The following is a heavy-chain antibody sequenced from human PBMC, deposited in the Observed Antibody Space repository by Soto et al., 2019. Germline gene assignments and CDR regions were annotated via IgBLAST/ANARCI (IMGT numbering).Heavy chain of an antibody. J-gene: IGHJ3*02. CDR1: GFTFSSYW. D-gene: IGHD2-2*01. CDR3: ARYGCSSTSCYEANDAFDI. V-gene: IGHV3-7*01. CDR2: IKQDGSEK. Sequence: PGGSLRLSCAASGFTFSSYWMSWVRQAPGKGLEWVANIKQDGSEKYYVDSVKGRFTISRDNAKNSLYLQMNSLRAEDTAVYYCARYGCSSTSCYEANDAFDIWGQGTMVTVSS.